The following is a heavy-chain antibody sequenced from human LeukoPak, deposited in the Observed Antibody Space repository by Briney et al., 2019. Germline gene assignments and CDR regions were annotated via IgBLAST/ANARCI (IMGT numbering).Heavy chain of an antibody. Sequence: SQTLSLTCTVSGGSISSGDYYWSWIRQPPGKGLEWMGYIYYSGSTYYNPSLKGRLTISVDTSKNQFSLKLSSVTAADTAVYYCARDLEDDYVWGSYRHLPYAFDIWGQGTMVTVSS. V-gene: IGHV4-30-4*08. CDR1: GGSISSGDYY. D-gene: IGHD3-16*02. CDR3: ARDLEDDYVWGSYRHLPYAFDI. J-gene: IGHJ3*02. CDR2: IYYSGST.